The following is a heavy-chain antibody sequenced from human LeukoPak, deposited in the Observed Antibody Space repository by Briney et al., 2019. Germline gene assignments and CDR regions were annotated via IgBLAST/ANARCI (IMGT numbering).Heavy chain of an antibody. V-gene: IGHV3-21*01. D-gene: IGHD6-19*01. CDR1: GFTFDDYG. CDR2: ICSSSSYI. Sequence: GGSLRLSCAASGFTFDDYGMSWVRQAPGKGLEWVSSICSSSSYIYYADSVKGRFTISRDNAKHSLSMPMNNLRADDTAVYYCARLGYSCGCNFDYWGQGTLVTVSS. CDR3: ARLGYSCGCNFDY. J-gene: IGHJ4*02.